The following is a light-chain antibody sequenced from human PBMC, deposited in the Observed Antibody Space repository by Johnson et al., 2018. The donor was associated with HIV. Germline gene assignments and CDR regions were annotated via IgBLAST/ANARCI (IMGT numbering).Light chain of an antibody. V-gene: IGLV1-51*02. Sequence: QSLLTQPPSVSAAPGQKVTISCSGSNSNIGNIYVSWYQQLPGTAPKLLIYENNKRPSGIPDRFSGSKSGTSATLGITGLQTGDEADYYCGTWDTSLTTGGVFGTGTKVTVL. J-gene: IGLJ1*01. CDR2: ENN. CDR3: GTWDTSLTTGGV. CDR1: NSNIGNIY.